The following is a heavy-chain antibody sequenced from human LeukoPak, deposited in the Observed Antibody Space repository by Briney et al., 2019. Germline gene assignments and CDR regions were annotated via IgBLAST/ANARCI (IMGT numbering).Heavy chain of an antibody. J-gene: IGHJ6*02. CDR1: GFTLSSYA. D-gene: IGHD5-18*01. CDR2: MSFDVRNT. CDR3: AFLEGYSYGTGSSYGTDV. V-gene: IGHV3-30*03. Sequence: GGSLRLSCAASGFTLSSYAIHWVRQAPGKGLEWVAVMSFDVRNTYYSEPVKGRFTITRDNFRNTLYLQMNSLRTEDTAVYYCAFLEGYSYGTGSSYGTDVWGQGTAVTVS.